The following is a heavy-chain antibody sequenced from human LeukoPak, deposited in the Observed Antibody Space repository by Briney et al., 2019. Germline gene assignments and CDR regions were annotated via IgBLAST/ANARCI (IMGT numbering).Heavy chain of an antibody. V-gene: IGHV4-61*01. CDR1: GVSVSTTYN. CDR2: NGNN. J-gene: IGHJ4*02. Sequence: SETLSLTCTVSGVSVSTTYNWGWVRRPPGKGLEWIGYNGNNNYNPSLKSRATISLDTSKNQFSLKLHSVTDADTAVYYCVRDYWGSLDYWGQGTLVTVSS. D-gene: IGHD7-27*01. CDR3: VRDYWGSLDY.